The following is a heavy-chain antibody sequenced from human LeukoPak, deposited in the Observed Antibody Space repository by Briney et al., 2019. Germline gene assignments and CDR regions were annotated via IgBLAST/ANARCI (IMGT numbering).Heavy chain of an antibody. V-gene: IGHV4-4*07. Sequence: SETLSLTCSVSGGSISTYYWSWIPQPAGKGLEWIGRIYTSVSTNYDSSLKSRVTMSVDTPKKQISLKLTSVTAADTAVYYCARQSKRGYDLDYWGQGTLVTVSS. CDR1: GGSISTYY. D-gene: IGHD5-12*01. J-gene: IGHJ4*02. CDR2: IYTSVST. CDR3: ARQSKRGYDLDY.